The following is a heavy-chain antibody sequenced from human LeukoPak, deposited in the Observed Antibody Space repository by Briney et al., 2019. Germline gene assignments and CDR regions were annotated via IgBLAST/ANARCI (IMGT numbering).Heavy chain of an antibody. CDR1: GYTFTSYG. J-gene: IGHJ6*03. CDR3: ARDTYTTVTAMDV. V-gene: IGHV1-18*01. Sequence: ASVKVSCKASGYTFTSYGFSWVRQVPGQGLEWMGWISAYNGNTDYPQNLQGRVTLTTDTSTSTAYMELRSLRSDDTAVYYCARDTYTTVTAMDVWGKGTTVIVSS. D-gene: IGHD4-17*01. CDR2: ISAYNGNT.